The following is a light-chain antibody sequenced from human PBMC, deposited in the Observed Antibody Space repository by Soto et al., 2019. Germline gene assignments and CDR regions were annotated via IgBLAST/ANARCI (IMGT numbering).Light chain of an antibody. J-gene: IGLJ2*01. Sequence: QSVLTQPPSASGSPGQSVTISCTGTSGDVGGYNYVSWYQQHPGKAPKLMIYEVSKRPSGVPDRFSGSKSGNTASLTVSGLQAEDEADYYCRSYAGSSNFVVFGGGTKLTVL. CDR3: RSYAGSSNFVV. CDR2: EVS. V-gene: IGLV2-8*01. CDR1: SGDVGGYNY.